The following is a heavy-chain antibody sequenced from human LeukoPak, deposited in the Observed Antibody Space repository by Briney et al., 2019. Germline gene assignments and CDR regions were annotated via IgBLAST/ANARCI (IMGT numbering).Heavy chain of an antibody. V-gene: IGHV3-53*04. J-gene: IGHJ4*02. Sequence: GGSLRLSCAASEFTVSSNYMSWVRQAPGKGLEWVSVIYSGGSTYYADSVKGRFTISRHNSKNTLYLQMNSLRGEDTAVYYCATIGGDYVSFDNWGQGTLVTVTS. D-gene: IGHD4-17*01. CDR2: IYSGGST. CDR1: EFTVSSNY. CDR3: ATIGGDYVSFDN.